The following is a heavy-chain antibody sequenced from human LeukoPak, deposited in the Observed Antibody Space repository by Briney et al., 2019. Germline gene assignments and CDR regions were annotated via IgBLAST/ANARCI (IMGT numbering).Heavy chain of an antibody. CDR1: GGSFSGYY. CDR3: AGYYYGSENYHNHPNFDY. CDR2: INHSGST. J-gene: IGHJ4*02. Sequence: SETLSLTCAVFGGSFSGYYWTWIRQPPGKRLEWIGEINHSGSTTYNPSLKSRVTISVDTSKNQCSLKLSSVTAADTAVYYCAGYYYGSENYHNHPNFDYWGQGTLVTVSS. V-gene: IGHV4-34*01. D-gene: IGHD3-10*01.